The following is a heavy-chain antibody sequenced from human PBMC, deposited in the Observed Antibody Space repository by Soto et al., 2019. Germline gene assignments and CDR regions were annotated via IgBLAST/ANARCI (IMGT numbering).Heavy chain of an antibody. Sequence: GGSLRLSCAASGFTFSSYGMHWVRQAPGKGLEWVAVISYDGSNKYYVDSVKGRFTISRDNSKNTLYLQMNSLRAEDTAVYYGAKDPSTPERILWFGELLGFAFDIWGQGTMVTVSS. CDR3: AKDPSTPERILWFGELLGFAFDI. V-gene: IGHV3-30*18. CDR2: ISYDGSNK. CDR1: GFTFSSYG. D-gene: IGHD3-10*01. J-gene: IGHJ3*02.